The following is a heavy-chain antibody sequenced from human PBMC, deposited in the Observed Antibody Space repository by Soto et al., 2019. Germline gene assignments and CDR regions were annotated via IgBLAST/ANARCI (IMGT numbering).Heavy chain of an antibody. CDR2: IKQDGSEK. V-gene: IGHV3-7*04. D-gene: IGHD3-22*01. CDR1: GFTFSSYW. CDR3: ARFYYYSSGYLPSPYYYYYGMDV. Sequence: GGSLRLSCAAPGFTFSSYWMSWVRQAPGKGLEWVANIKQDGSEKYYVDSVKGRFTISRDNAKNSLYLQMNSLRAEDTAVYYCARFYYYSSGYLPSPYYYYYGMDVWGQGTTVTVSS. J-gene: IGHJ6*02.